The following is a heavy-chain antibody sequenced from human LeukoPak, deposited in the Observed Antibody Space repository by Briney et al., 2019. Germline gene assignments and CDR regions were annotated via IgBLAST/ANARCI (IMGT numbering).Heavy chain of an antibody. CDR1: GYSFTSYW. Sequence: GESLKISCKGSGYSFTSYWIGWVRQMPGKGLEWMGIIYPGDSDTRYSPSFQGQVTISADKSISTAYLQWSSLKASDTAMYYCARGGYSSSWYAYNWFDPWGKGTTVTISS. J-gene: IGHJ5*01. CDR2: IYPGDSDT. V-gene: IGHV5-51*01. CDR3: ARGGYSSSWYAYNWFDP. D-gene: IGHD6-13*01.